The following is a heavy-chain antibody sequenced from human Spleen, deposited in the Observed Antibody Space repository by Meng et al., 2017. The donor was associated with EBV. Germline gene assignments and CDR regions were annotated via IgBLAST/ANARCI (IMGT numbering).Heavy chain of an antibody. CDR1: GGSISNGAYY. CDR2: IHYIGST. CDR3: ARGKID. D-gene: IGHD2-21*01. Sequence: QVPVQESGPGLVNPSQTLSLTCAVSGGSISNGAYYWSWIRQSPRKGLEWIGYIHYIGSTYYNPSLKSRVSISVDTSKNQFSLRLSSVTAADTAMYYCARGKIDWGQGTLVTVSS. V-gene: IGHV4-30-4*01. J-gene: IGHJ4*02.